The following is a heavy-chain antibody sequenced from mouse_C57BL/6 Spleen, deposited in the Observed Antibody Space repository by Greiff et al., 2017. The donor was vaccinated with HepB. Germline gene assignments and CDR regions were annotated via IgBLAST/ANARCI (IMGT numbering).Heavy chain of an antibody. CDR2: IDPETGGT. D-gene: IGHD2-10*01. Sequence: VQLQQSGAELVRPGASVTLSCKASGYTFTDYEMHWVKQTPVHGLEWIGAIDPETGGTAYNQKFKGKAILTADKSSSPAYMELRSLTSEDSAVYYCTRSYYGNYESYYYAMDYWGQGTSVTVSS. V-gene: IGHV1-15*01. CDR1: GYTFTDYE. J-gene: IGHJ4*01. CDR3: TRSYYGNYESYYYAMDY.